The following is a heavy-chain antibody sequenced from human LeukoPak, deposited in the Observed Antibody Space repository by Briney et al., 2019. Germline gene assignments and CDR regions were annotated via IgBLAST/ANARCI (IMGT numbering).Heavy chain of an antibody. CDR1: GFTFSNYY. V-gene: IGHV3-74*01. CDR2: ISGDGSSI. J-gene: IGHJ2*01. Sequence: GGSLRLSCVASGFTFSNYYMHWVRQVPGKGPVWVSRISGDGSSILYADSVKGRFTISRDSSKNTLFLHMNTLRAEDTAIYYCAKDRTVGASYWYFDLWGRGTLVTVSS. D-gene: IGHD1-26*01. CDR3: AKDRTVGASYWYFDL.